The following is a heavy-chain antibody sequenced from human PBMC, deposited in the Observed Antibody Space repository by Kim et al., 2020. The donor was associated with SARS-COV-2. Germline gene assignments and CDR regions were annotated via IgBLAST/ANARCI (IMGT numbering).Heavy chain of an antibody. CDR1: GFTFSSHA. D-gene: IGHD4-17*01. Sequence: GGSLRLSCAASGFTFSSHAMSWVRQAPGKGLEWISGISDSGASTYYADSVKGRFTISRDNSKDTLYLQMNSLRAEDTAVYYCATCLAWTTVIPRYFYLWGRGALVTVSS. V-gene: IGHV3-23*01. CDR2: ISDSGAST. J-gene: IGHJ2*01. CDR3: ATCLAWTTVIPRYFYL.